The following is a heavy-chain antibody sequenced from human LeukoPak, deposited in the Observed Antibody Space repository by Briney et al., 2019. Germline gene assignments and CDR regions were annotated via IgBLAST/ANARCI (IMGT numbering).Heavy chain of an antibody. CDR2: IYYSGST. D-gene: IGHD1-26*01. V-gene: IGHV4-59*01. Sequence: SETLSLTCAVYGGSFSGDYWSWVRQPPGKGLEWIGYIYYSGSTNYNPSLKSRVTISVDTSKNQFSLKLSSVTAADTAVYYCARRVYTGTSNWFDPWGQGTLVTVSS. J-gene: IGHJ5*02. CDR3: ARRVYTGTSNWFDP. CDR1: GGSFSGDY.